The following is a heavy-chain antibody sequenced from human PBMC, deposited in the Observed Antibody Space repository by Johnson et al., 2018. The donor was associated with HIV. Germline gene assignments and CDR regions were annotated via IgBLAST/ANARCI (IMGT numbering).Heavy chain of an antibody. Sequence: VQLVESGGGVVQPGRSLRLSCAASGFTFSSYAMHWVRQAPGKGLEWVAVISYDGSNKSYADSVKGRFTISRDNSKNTLYLQMNSLRAEDTAVYYCARDPEYSSSYDAFDIWGQGTMVTVSS. CDR3: ARDPEYSSSYDAFDI. V-gene: IGHV3-30-3*01. CDR1: GFTFSSYA. J-gene: IGHJ3*02. D-gene: IGHD6-6*01. CDR2: ISYDGSNK.